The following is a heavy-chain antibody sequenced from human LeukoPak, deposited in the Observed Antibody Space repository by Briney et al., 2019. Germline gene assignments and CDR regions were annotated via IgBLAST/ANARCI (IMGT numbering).Heavy chain of an antibody. CDR2: ISGSGGST. CDR1: GFTFSSYA. V-gene: IGHV3-23*01. J-gene: IGHJ6*03. Sequence: GGSLRLSCAASGFTFSSYAMSWVRQAPGKGLEWVSAISGSGGSTYYEDSVKGRFTISRDNSKNTLYLQMNSLRAEDTAVYYCAKTMGSGSLIYYYYYMDVWGKGTTVTISS. CDR3: AKTMGSGSLIYYYYYMDV. D-gene: IGHD3-10*01.